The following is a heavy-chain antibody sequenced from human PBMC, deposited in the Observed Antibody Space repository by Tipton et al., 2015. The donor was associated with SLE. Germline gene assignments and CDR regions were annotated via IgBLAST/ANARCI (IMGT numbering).Heavy chain of an antibody. J-gene: IGHJ4*02. D-gene: IGHD4-23*01. Sequence: TLSLTCAVYGGSFSGYYWSWIRQPPGKGLEWIGEINHSGSTNYNPSLKSRVTISVDTSKNQFSLKLSSVTAADTAVYYCARGRWSFDYWGQGTLVTVSS. V-gene: IGHV4-34*01. CDR2: INHSGST. CDR1: GGSFSGYY. CDR3: ARGRWSFDY.